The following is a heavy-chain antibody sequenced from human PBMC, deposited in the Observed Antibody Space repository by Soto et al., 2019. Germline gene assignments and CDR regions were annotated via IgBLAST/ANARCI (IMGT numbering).Heavy chain of an antibody. J-gene: IGHJ4*02. V-gene: IGHV4-4*08. Sequence: QVHLQESGPGLVKPSETLSLPCAVSSASLDSDNWSWIRQPPGQGLEWIGYIYPNGRTNYNPSLRCRVAIYIDKSKDQSSLRRDSVCAADAAVYFCARMRGLGEISPFFDHWGQGTLVTVSS. CDR1: SASLDSDN. CDR3: ARMRGLGEISPFFDH. CDR2: IYPNGRT. D-gene: IGHD3-16*02.